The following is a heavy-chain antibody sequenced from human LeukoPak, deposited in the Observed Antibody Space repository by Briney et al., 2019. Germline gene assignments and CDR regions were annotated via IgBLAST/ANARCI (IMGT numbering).Heavy chain of an antibody. V-gene: IGHV4-59*01. CDR2: IYYSGST. D-gene: IGHD4-17*01. CDR1: GGSISSYY. Sequence: KPSETLSLTCTVSGGSISSYYWSWIRQPPGKGPEWIGYIYYSGSTNYNPSLKSRVTISVDTSKNQFSLKLSSVTAADTAVYYCAREYTYGDLHYYYMDVWGKGTTVTVSS. CDR3: AREYTYGDLHYYYMDV. J-gene: IGHJ6*03.